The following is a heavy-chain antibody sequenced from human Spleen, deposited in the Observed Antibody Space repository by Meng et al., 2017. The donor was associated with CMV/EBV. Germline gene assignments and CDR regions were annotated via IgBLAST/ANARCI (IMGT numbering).Heavy chain of an antibody. D-gene: IGHD3-16*02. Sequence: SETLSLTCTVSGGSISSGSYYWGWFRQPPGKGLEWIGSFHYSGSTYYNPSLKSRVSISVDTSKNQFSLSLSSVTAADTAVYYCARDNRGYFDYWGQGTLVTVSS. CDR2: FHYSGST. CDR3: ARDNRGYFDY. CDR1: GGSISSGSYY. J-gene: IGHJ4*02. V-gene: IGHV4-39*07.